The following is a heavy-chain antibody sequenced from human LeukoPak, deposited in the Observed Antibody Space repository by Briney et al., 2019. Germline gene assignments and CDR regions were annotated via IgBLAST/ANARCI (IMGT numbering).Heavy chain of an antibody. CDR2: ISGGGGGT. CDR1: GFSFHTYA. CDR3: AKARGGGTHIWLLQWDL. D-gene: IGHD2-21*02. Sequence: PRGSLRHSCAASGFSFHTYAMAWVRQTPGKGLEWVSSISGGGGGTYYAPSVKGGLGLFTDNANHTLYLQMNGLTAADTAFYYCAKARGGGTHIWLLQWDLWGQGTLVTVSS. V-gene: IGHV3-23*01. J-gene: IGHJ1*01.